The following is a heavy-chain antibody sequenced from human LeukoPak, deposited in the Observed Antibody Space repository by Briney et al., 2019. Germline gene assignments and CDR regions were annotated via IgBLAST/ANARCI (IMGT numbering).Heavy chain of an antibody. CDR3: AKDLIAAAAGNNWFDP. CDR2: ISYDGSNK. CDR1: VFTFISYG. Sequence: GGSLRLSCAASVFTFISYGMHWVRQAPGKRLEWVSVISYDGSNKYYADSVKRRFTISRDNSKNTLYLQMNSLRAEDTAVYYCAKDLIAAAAGNNWFDPWGQGTLVTVSS. D-gene: IGHD6-13*01. V-gene: IGHV3-30*18. J-gene: IGHJ5*02.